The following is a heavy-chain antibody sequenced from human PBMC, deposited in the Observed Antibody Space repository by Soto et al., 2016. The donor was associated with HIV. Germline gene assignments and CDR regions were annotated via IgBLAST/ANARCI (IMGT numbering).Heavy chain of an antibody. CDR3: ARDQIRFATATVVDY. CDR1: GFTFSSYA. V-gene: IGHV3-30*04. D-gene: IGHD4-17*01. CDR2: ISYDGSNK. Sequence: VQLVESGGGVVQPGRSLRLSCAASGFTFSSYAMHWVRQAPGKGLEWVAVISYDGSNKYYADSVKGRFTISRDNSKNTLYLQMNSLRAEDTAVYYCARDQIRFATATVVDYVGPRGPWSPSPQ. J-gene: IGHJ4*03.